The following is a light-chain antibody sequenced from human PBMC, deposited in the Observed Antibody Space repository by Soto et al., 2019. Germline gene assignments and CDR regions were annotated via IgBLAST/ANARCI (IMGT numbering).Light chain of an antibody. CDR1: SSDVGSYNL. Sequence: QSVLTQPASVSGSPGQSITISCTGISSDVGSYNLVSWYQQHPGKAPKVMIYEGSKRPSGVSSRFSGSQSGNTASLTISGLQAEDEADYYCCSYAGGSALNYVFGTGTKVNVL. J-gene: IGLJ1*01. CDR3: CSYAGGSALNYV. CDR2: EGS. V-gene: IGLV2-23*01.